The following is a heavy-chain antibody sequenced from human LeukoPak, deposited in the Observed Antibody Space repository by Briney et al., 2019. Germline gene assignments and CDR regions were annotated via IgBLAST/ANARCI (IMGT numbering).Heavy chain of an antibody. CDR1: GFTFTNAW. D-gene: IGHD3-10*01. V-gene: IGHV3-15*01. J-gene: IGHJ4*02. CDR2: IKSKTDGETT. CDR3: TTDLGTYYHGSQRLIPIDY. Sequence: NPGGSLRLSCVDSGFTFTNAWMSWVRQAPGKGLEWIGRIKSKTDGETTNYAEPVRGRFTISRDDSKSAVYLQMNSLKIEDTAVYYCTTDLGTYYHGSQRLIPIDYWGREPWSPSPQ.